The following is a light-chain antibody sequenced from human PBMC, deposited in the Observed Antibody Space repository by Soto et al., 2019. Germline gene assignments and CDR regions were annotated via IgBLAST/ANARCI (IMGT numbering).Light chain of an antibody. Sequence: DIQMTQSPSSLSASVGDRVTITCRASQGLGNDLGWYQQKPGKAPKRLIYAASSLQSGVPSRFSGSGSGTVFTLTISSLQPEDFVTCYCLEYNSYPFTLGGGSKVDSK. CDR1: QGLGND. CDR2: AAS. J-gene: IGKJ4*01. V-gene: IGKV1-17*01. CDR3: LEYNSYPFT.